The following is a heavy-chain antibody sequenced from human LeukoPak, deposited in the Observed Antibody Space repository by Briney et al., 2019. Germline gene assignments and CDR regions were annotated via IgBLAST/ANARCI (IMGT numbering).Heavy chain of an antibody. J-gene: IGHJ4*02. CDR1: GFTVSSNY. CDR3: AREVAGGNPFDY. Sequence: GGSLRLSCAASGFTVSSNYMSWVRQAPGKGLEWVSVIYNNGNTYYADSVKGRFTISRDNSKNTLYLQMNSLRAEDTAVYYCAREVAGGNPFDYWGQGTLVTVSS. V-gene: IGHV3-53*01. CDR2: IYNNGNT. D-gene: IGHD4-23*01.